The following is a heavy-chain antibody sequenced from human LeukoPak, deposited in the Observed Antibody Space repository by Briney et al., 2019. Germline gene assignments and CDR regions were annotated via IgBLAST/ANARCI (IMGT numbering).Heavy chain of an antibody. J-gene: IGHJ4*02. CDR3: AKPRTTGLGWAQFDY. CDR2: INAGGDRI. D-gene: IGHD2-8*02. CDR1: GFTFTDHA. V-gene: IGHV3-23*01. Sequence: PGGSLRLSCAASGFTFTDHALTWVRQSPGKGLESVASINAGGDRIHFADSVKGRFTISRDNSKNTLYLQMNSLRPEDTAIYYCAKPRTTGLGWAQFDYWGQGSLVTVSS.